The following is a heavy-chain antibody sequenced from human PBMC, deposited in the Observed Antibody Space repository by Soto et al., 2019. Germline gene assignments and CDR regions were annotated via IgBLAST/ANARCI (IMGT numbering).Heavy chain of an antibody. J-gene: IGHJ5*02. CDR3: AREIVTAGGNNYFDP. D-gene: IGHD2-21*02. CDR2: VYHTGDT. Sequence: PSETLYLNCGDPGGTVASSHWWSWVRQSPGRGLEWIGNVYHTGDTNFNPSLQSRVTFSVDKSNNQFSLRLTSVTAADTAVYFCAREIVTAGGNNYFDPWGPGTLVTVSS. CDR1: GGTVASSHW. V-gene: IGHV4-4*02.